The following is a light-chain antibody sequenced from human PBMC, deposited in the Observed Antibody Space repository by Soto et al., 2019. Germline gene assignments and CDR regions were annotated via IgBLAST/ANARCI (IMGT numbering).Light chain of an antibody. Sequence: IQRTQSPSTLSASVGDRVTITCRASQSSNNCSAWYQQKPGKAPKLLIFDASSLRSGVPSRFSGSGSGTEFTLTISSLQPEDFAAYYYQQHKPYAPYTVGQGTKLEIK. CDR3: QQHKPYAPYT. J-gene: IGKJ2*01. V-gene: IGKV1-5*03. CDR1: QSSNNC. CDR2: DAS.